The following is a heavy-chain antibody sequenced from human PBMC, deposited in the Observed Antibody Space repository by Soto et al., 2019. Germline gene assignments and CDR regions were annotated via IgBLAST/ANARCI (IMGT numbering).Heavy chain of an antibody. D-gene: IGHD2-2*01. CDR2: ISYSGST. V-gene: IGHV4-39*01. CDR3: ARLHGYCISTSCYGYYGMDV. CDR1: GGSISSSSYC. Sequence: SETLSLTCTVSGGSISSSSYCWGWIRQPPGKGLEWIGSISYSGSTYYNPSLKSRVTMSVDTSKNQFSLKLSSVAAADTAVYYCARLHGYCISTSCYGYYGMDVWGQGTTVTVSS. J-gene: IGHJ6*02.